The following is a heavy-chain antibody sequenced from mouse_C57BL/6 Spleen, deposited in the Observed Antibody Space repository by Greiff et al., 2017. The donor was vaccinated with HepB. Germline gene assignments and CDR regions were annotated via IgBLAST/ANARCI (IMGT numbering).Heavy chain of an antibody. J-gene: IGHJ4*01. Sequence: QVQLKESGAELVRPGTSVKVSCKASGYAFTNYLIEWVKQRPGQGLEWIGVINPGSGGTNYNEKFKGKATLTADKSSSTAYMQLSSLTSEDAAVYCCARSADYGYAMDYWGQGTSVTVSS. D-gene: IGHD2-4*01. CDR3: ARSADYGYAMDY. V-gene: IGHV1-54*01. CDR1: GYAFTNYL. CDR2: INPGSGGT.